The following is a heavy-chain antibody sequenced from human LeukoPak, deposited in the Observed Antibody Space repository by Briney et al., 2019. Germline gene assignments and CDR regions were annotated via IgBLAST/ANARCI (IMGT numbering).Heavy chain of an antibody. Sequence: PGGPLRLSCAASGFTFSTYGMTWVRQAPGKGLEWVSGITASGGSTYYADSVKGRFTVSRDNSKNTLYLQMNSLRAEDTAVYYCAKARAYSYDYGDYWGQGTLVTVSS. J-gene: IGHJ4*02. CDR1: GFTFSTYG. D-gene: IGHD5-18*01. V-gene: IGHV3-23*01. CDR3: AKARAYSYDYGDY. CDR2: ITASGGST.